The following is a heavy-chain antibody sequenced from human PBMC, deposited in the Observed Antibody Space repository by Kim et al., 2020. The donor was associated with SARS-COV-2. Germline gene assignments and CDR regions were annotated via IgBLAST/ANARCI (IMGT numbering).Heavy chain of an antibody. V-gene: IGHV4-4*02. D-gene: IGHD3-10*01. CDR3: ARAGPWFGEFSPAL. CDR2: IYHSGST. CDR1: GGSISSSNW. J-gene: IGHJ4*02. Sequence: SETLSLTCAVSGGSISSSNWWSWVRQPPGKGLEWIGEIYHSGSTNYNPSLKSRVTISVDKSKNQFSLKLSSVTAADTAVYYCARAGPWFGEFSPALWGQGTLVTVSS.